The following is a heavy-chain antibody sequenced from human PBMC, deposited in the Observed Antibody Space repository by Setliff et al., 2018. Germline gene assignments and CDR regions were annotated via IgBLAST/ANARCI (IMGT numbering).Heavy chain of an antibody. J-gene: IGHJ3*02. Sequence: GESLKISCKASGYSSTPYWIAWVRQMPGKGLEWMGGVYPSDSDTRYSPSFQGQVTIVADKSTSTFYLQWSSLKASDTAMYYWARRKYDAFDIWGQGTMVTVS. CDR1: GYSSTPYW. CDR3: ARRKYDAFDI. CDR2: VYPSDSDT. V-gene: IGHV5-51*01.